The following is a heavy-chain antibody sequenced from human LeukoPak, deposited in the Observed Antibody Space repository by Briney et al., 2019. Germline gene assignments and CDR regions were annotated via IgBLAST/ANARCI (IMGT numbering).Heavy chain of an antibody. V-gene: IGHV1-46*01. CDR1: GYTFIWYD. J-gene: IGHJ4*02. D-gene: IGHD6-19*01. Sequence: GASVKVSCKASGYTFIWYDMHWVRQAPGQGFEWMGIINPTGGSASYAQKFQGRVTMTRDTSTSTVYMELSSLRSEDTAVYYCARDLSIAVAGTKDYWGQGTLVTVSS. CDR2: INPTGGSA. CDR3: ARDLSIAVAGTKDY.